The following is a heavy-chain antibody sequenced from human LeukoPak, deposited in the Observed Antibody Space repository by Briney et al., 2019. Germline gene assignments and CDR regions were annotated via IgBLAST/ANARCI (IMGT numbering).Heavy chain of an antibody. CDR1: GFSFSSYA. D-gene: IGHD4-17*01. Sequence: PGGSLRLSCAASGFSFSSYAMSWVRQAPGKGLEWVSAISGSGGSTYYADSVKGRFTISRDNSKNMLYLQMTSLRAEDTAVYYCAKNMKTSVTTAATSEIDYWGQGTLVTVSS. V-gene: IGHV3-23*01. J-gene: IGHJ4*02. CDR2: ISGSGGST. CDR3: AKNMKTSVTTAATSEIDY.